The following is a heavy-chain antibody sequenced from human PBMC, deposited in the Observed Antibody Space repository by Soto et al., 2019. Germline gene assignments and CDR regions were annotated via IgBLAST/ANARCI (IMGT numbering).Heavy chain of an antibody. D-gene: IGHD5-18*01. J-gene: IGHJ3*02. V-gene: IGHV3-30-3*01. CDR1: GFSFSIYA. CDR2: ISYHGSTE. CDR3: ARGYSYGPNWESDALDI. Sequence: VQLLESGGGVVQPGRSLRLSCAASGFSFSIYAMHWVRQAPGKGLEWVAVISYHGSTEYYGDSVKGRFTISRDNSKNTLYLQMYSLRPEDTAIYYCARGYSYGPNWESDALDIWGQGAMVTVSS.